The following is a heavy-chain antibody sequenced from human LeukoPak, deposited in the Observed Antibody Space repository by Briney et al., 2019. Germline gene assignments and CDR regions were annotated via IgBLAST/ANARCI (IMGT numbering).Heavy chain of an antibody. D-gene: IGHD3-3*01. V-gene: IGHV1-24*01. Sequence: ASVKVSCKVSGYTFTEFSMHWVRQAPGKGLEWMGGFDPEEAETVYAQTFQGRVTMTEDTSTDTAYMELSSLRSEDTAVYYCTTSRYNFWSGFTYWGQGTLVTVSS. CDR1: GYTFTEFS. CDR3: TTSRYNFWSGFTY. J-gene: IGHJ4*02. CDR2: FDPEEAET.